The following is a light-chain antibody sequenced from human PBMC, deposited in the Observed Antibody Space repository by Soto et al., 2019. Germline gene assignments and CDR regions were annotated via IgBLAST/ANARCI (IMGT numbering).Light chain of an antibody. CDR3: CSYAGSYKVE. J-gene: IGLJ2*01. V-gene: IGLV2-11*01. CDR1: SSDVGNYNY. Sequence: QSALTQPRSVSGSPGQSVTISCTGTSSDVGNYNYVSWYHQHPGKAPKLMIYDVNKRPSGVPDRFSGSKSGNMASLTISGLQAEDEADYYCCSYAGSYKVEFGGGTKLTVL. CDR2: DVN.